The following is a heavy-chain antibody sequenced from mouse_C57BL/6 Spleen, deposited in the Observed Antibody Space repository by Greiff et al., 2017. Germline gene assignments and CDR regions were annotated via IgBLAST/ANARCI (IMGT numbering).Heavy chain of an antibody. Sequence: QVQLQQPGAELVKPGASVKLSCKASGYTFTSYWMHWVKQRPGQGLEWIGMIHPNSGSTNYNEKFKSKATLTVDKSSSTAYMQLSSLTSEDSAVYYCAIYPKWYAMDYWGQGTSVTVSS. CDR1: GYTFTSYW. D-gene: IGHD1-3*01. CDR2: IHPNSGST. CDR3: AIYPKWYAMDY. J-gene: IGHJ4*01. V-gene: IGHV1-64*01.